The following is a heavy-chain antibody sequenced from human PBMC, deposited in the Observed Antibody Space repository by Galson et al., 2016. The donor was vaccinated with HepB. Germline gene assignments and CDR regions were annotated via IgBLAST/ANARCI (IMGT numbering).Heavy chain of an antibody. CDR2: INAGNGHR. CDR3: ARGYGSNWYWPGYFHY. CDR1: GYTFTSYT. J-gene: IGHJ4*02. V-gene: IGHV1-3*01. D-gene: IGHD6-13*01. Sequence: SVKVSCKASGYTFTSYTIHWVRQAPGQRLEWMGWINAGNGHRRYSQQFQGRVTITRDTSATTAYMELSSLRSEDTAVYYCARGYGSNWYWPGYFHYWGQGTLVTVSS.